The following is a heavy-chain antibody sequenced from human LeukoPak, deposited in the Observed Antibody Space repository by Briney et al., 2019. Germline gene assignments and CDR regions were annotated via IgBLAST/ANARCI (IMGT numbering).Heavy chain of an antibody. J-gene: IGHJ5*02. D-gene: IGHD3-16*02. V-gene: IGHV4-59*01. Sequence: SETLSLTCTVSGGSISSYYWSWIRQPPGKGLEWLGYIYYSGSANYNPSLKSRVTISVDTSKNQFSLKLSSVTAADTAVYCCSRGAPRDYIWGSYRYDWFDPWGQGTLVTVSA. CDR3: SRGAPRDYIWGSYRYDWFDP. CDR1: GGSISSYY. CDR2: IYYSGSA.